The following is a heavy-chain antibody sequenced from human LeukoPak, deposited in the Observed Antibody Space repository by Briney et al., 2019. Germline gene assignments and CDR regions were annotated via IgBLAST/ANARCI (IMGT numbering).Heavy chain of an antibody. D-gene: IGHD1/OR15-1a*01. CDR3: ARGTYYFDY. Sequence: GGSLRLSCAASGFTFSSYSMNWVRQAPGKGLEWVSYISTSSSIIYYADSVKDRFTISRDNAKNSLYLQMNSLRAEDTALYYCARGTYYFDYWGQGTLVTVSS. CDR1: GFTFSSYS. V-gene: IGHV3-48*01. CDR2: ISTSSSII. J-gene: IGHJ4*02.